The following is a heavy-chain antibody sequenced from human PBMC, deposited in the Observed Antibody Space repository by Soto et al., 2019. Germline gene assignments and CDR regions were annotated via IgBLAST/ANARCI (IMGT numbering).Heavy chain of an antibody. Sequence: SETLSLTCTVSGGSISSSSYYWGWIRQPPGKGLEWIGSIYYSGSTYYNPSLKSRVTISVDTSKNQFSLNLSSVTAADTAVYYCARHYDFCFDYWGQGTLVTVSS. CDR2: IYYSGST. CDR1: GGSISSSSYY. J-gene: IGHJ4*02. CDR3: ARHYDFCFDY. D-gene: IGHD3-3*01. V-gene: IGHV4-39*01.